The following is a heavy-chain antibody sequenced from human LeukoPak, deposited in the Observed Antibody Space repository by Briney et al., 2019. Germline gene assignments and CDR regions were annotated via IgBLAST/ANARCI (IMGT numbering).Heavy chain of an antibody. CDR1: GGSFSGYY. D-gene: IGHD2-8*01. J-gene: IGHJ6*03. Sequence: PSETLSLTCAVYGGSFSGYYWSWIRQPPGKGLEWIGEINHSGSTNYNPSLKSRVTISVDKSKNQFSLDFNSVTAADTAIYYCATNGYYCIDVWGKGTTVTVSS. CDR2: INHSGST. CDR3: ATNGYYCIDV. V-gene: IGHV4-34*01.